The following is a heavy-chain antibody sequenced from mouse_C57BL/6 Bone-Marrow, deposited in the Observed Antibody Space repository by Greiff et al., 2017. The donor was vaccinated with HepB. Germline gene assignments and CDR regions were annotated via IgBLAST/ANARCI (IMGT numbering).Heavy chain of an antibody. J-gene: IGHJ1*03. CDR1: GYSFTSYY. CDR2: IYPGSGNT. D-gene: IGHD2-5*01. Sequence: QVQLQQSGPELVKPGASVKISCKASGYSFTSYYIHWVKQRPGQGLEWIGWIYPGSGNTKYNEKFKGKATLTADTSSSTAYMQLSSLTSEDSAVYDCARDESYCSNYNWYFDVWGTGTTVTVSS. CDR3: ARDESYCSNYNWYFDV. V-gene: IGHV1-66*01.